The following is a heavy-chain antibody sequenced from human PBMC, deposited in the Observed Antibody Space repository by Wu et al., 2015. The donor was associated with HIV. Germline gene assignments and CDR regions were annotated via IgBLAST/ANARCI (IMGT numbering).Heavy chain of an antibody. CDR3: ATDSRDYNDENGFSYYYFDH. D-gene: IGHD3-10*01. CDR2: INPNSGGT. J-gene: IGHJ4*02. V-gene: IGHV1-2*02. CDR1: GYTFTDYY. Sequence: QVQLVQSGAEVKKPGASVKVSCQASGYTFTDYYIHWVRQAPGQGLEWMGWINPNSGGTNYAQKFQGRVTMTRGSSISTAYMELSGLTSDDTAIYFCATDSRDYNDENGFSYYYFDHWGQGTLVTVSS.